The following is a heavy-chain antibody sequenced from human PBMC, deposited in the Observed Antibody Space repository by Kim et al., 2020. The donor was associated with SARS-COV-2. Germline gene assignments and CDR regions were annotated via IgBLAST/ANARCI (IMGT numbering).Heavy chain of an antibody. Sequence: SETLSLTCTVSGGSISSSNYYWSWIRQPPGEGLEWIGNIYYSGSTYYNPSLKSRVTISVDTSKNQCSLKLSSVTAADTAVYYCARHSRIVVVPAAILAWGQRTLATVSS. CDR1: GGSISSSNYY. V-gene: IGHV4-39*01. CDR2: IYYSGST. CDR3: ARHSRIVVVPAAILA. J-gene: IGHJ4*02. D-gene: IGHD2-2*01.